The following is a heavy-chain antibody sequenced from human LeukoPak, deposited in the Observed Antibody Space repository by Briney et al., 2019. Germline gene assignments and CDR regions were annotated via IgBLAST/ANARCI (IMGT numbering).Heavy chain of an antibody. CDR3: ARGARVTYYFDH. J-gene: IGHJ4*02. D-gene: IGHD4-17*01. V-gene: IGHV3-48*03. Sequence: GGSLRLSCAPSGITFSDYEMNWVRQAPGKGLEWLSYISTGGRTVKYADSVKGRFTISRDNARSSVFLQMSNLRVEDTAVYFCARGARVTYYFDHWGQGALVAVSS. CDR1: GITFSDYE. CDR2: ISTGGRTV.